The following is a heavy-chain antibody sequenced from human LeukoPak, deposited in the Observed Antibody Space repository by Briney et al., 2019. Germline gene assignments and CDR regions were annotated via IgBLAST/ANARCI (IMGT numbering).Heavy chain of an antibody. Sequence: GGSLRLSCAASGFTFSSYAMSWVRQAPGKGLEWVSAISGSGGSTYYADSVKGRFTISRDNSKNTLYLQMNSLRAEDTAVYYCAKLLFDYYDRGGAFDIWGQGTMVTVSS. D-gene: IGHD3-22*01. CDR1: GFTFSSYA. CDR3: AKLLFDYYDRGGAFDI. CDR2: ISGSGGST. J-gene: IGHJ3*02. V-gene: IGHV3-23*01.